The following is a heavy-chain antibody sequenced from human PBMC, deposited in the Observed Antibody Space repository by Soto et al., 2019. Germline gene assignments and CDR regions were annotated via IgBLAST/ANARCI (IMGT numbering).Heavy chain of an antibody. CDR3: ARTVFGVVTLAFEI. CDR2: IIPIFGTT. V-gene: IGHV1-69*01. CDR1: GGTFGSNA. J-gene: IGHJ3*02. Sequence: QVHLVQSGAEVKKPGSSVNVSCKASGGTFGSNAIAWVREVPGQGLEWMGWIIPIFGTTHYAQKFQGRVTITADESTGTVYMDLSSLRSDDTAVYYCARTVFGVVTLAFEIWGQGTLLTVSS. D-gene: IGHD3-3*01.